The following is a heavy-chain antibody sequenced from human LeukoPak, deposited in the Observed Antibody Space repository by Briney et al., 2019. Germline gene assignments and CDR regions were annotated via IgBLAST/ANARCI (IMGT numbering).Heavy chain of an antibody. J-gene: IGHJ5*02. D-gene: IGHD3-10*01. CDR1: GGSFSGYY. V-gene: IGHV4-34*01. CDR3: ARGPSGGLWFGELYNWFDP. CDR2: ISHSGST. Sequence: PSETLSLTCAVYGGSFSGYYWSWIRQPPGKGLEWIGEISHSGSTNYNPSLKSRVTISVDTSKNQFSLKLSSVTAADTAVYYCARGPSGGLWFGELYNWFDPWGQGTLVTVSS.